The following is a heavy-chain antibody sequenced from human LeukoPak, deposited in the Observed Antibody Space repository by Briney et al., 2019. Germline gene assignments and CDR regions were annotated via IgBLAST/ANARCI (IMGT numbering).Heavy chain of an antibody. CDR2: LYHSDSV. V-gene: IGHV4-38-2*01. Sequence: PSETLSLTCAVSGYSVNNGYYWVWIRPPPGKGLELIGILYHSDSVYYNTALQSRVSMSVDTSKNQFSLKLCFVTAADTAVYYCARQHDSYFYYYVDVWGSGTTVTVSS. CDR3: ARQHDSYFYYYVDV. CDR1: GYSVNNGYY. J-gene: IGHJ6*03.